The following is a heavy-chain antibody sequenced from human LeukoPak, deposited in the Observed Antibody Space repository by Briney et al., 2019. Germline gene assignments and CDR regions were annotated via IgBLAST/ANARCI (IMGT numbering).Heavy chain of an antibody. V-gene: IGHV3-30*04. J-gene: IGHJ3*02. D-gene: IGHD3-10*01. CDR2: ISYDGSNK. CDR1: GFTFSSYA. Sequence: GSLRLSCAASGFTFSSYAMHWVRQAPGKGLEWVAVISYDGSNKYYADSVKGRFTISRDNSKNTLYLQMNSLRAEDTAVYYCARDLMVRGPFDIWGQGTMVTVSS. CDR3: ARDLMVRGPFDI.